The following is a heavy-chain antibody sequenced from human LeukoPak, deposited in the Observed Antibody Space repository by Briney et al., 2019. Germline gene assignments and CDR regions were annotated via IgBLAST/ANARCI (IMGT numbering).Heavy chain of an antibody. D-gene: IGHD2-2*01. CDR1: GGTFSSYA. CDR2: IIPIFGTA. Sequence: PVKVSCKASGGTFSSYAISWVRQAPGQGLEWMGGIIPIFGTANYARKFQGRVTITADESTSTAYMELSSLRSEDTAVYYCARGVVPAAHLSPFDYWGQGTLVTVSS. J-gene: IGHJ4*02. CDR3: ARGVVPAAHLSPFDY. V-gene: IGHV1-69*13.